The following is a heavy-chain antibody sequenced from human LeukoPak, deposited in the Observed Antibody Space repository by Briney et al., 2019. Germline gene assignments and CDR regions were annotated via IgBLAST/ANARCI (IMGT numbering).Heavy chain of an antibody. Sequence: GGSLRLSCAASGFTFSSYEMNWVRQAPGKGLEWVSYISSSSSTIYYADSVKGRFTISRDNAKNSLYLQMNSLRAEDTAVYYCAREADRGETDAFDIWGQGTMVTVSS. CDR3: AREADRGETDAFDI. CDR2: ISSSSSTI. V-gene: IGHV3-48*01. CDR1: GFTFSSYE. D-gene: IGHD2-15*01. J-gene: IGHJ3*02.